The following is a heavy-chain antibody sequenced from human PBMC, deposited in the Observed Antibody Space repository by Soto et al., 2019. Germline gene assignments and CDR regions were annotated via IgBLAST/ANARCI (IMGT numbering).Heavy chain of an antibody. Sequence: SETLSLTCSGSGGFISSSDYFWSWIRQRPGEGLEWIGHFYYSGRTDYSPSLRSGVTISVDTSKNQFSLSLRFVTAADTATYYCARGIVRETKYYYGMDVWGPGTTVTVSS. J-gene: IGHJ6*02. CDR2: FYYSGRT. CDR1: GGFISSSDYF. V-gene: IGHV4-31*03. D-gene: IGHD2-2*01. CDR3: ARGIVRETKYYYGMDV.